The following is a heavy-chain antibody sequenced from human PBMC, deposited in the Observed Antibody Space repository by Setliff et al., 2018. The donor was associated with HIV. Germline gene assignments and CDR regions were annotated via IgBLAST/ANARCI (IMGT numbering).Heavy chain of an antibody. V-gene: IGHV1-2*02. CDR3: ARMQAYYNFWRSTYYFDY. CDR2: INPNSGGT. J-gene: IGHJ4*02. D-gene: IGHD3-3*01. Sequence: ASVKVSCKASGYTFTTNYIHWARQAPGQGLEWMGWINPNSGGTNYAQKFQGRVTMTTDTSTTAVSMELTNLRSDDTAVYFCARMQAYYNFWRSTYYFDYWGQGTPVTVSS. CDR1: GYTFTTNY.